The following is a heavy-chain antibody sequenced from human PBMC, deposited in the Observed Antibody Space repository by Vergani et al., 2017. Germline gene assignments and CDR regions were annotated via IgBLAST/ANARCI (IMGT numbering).Heavy chain of an antibody. CDR1: GGTFSSYT. CDR2: IIPILGIA. D-gene: IGHD3-10*01. J-gene: IGHJ5*02. Sequence: QVQLVQSGAEVKKPGSSVKVSCKASGGTFSSYTISWVRQAPGQGLEWMGRIIPILGIANYAQKFQGRVTITADKSTSTAYMELSSLRSEDTAVYYCAGGGVLCDMVRVSNWFDPWGQGTLVTVSS. V-gene: IGHV1-69*02. CDR3: AGGGVLCDMVRVSNWFDP.